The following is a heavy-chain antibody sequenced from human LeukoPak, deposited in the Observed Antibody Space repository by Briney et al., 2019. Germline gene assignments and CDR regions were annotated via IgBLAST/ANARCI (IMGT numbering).Heavy chain of an antibody. V-gene: IGHV3-23*01. CDR3: AKQLGYCSDGSCYFPY. CDR1: GFTFSSYA. CDR2: IVGSGGGI. Sequence: TGGSLRLSCAASGFTFSSYAMSWVRQAPGQGLEWVSVIVGSGGGINYADSVQGRFTISRDNSKNTLCLQMNSLRAEDTAVYYCAKQLGYCSDGSCYFPYWGQGTLVTVSS. D-gene: IGHD2-15*01. J-gene: IGHJ4*02.